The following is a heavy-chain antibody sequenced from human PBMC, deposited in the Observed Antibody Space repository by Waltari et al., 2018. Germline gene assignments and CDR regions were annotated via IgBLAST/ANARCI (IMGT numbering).Heavy chain of an antibody. J-gene: IGHJ4*02. D-gene: IGHD4-17*01. V-gene: IGHV3-23*04. CDR3: ARLPGDYVGY. Sequence: EVQLVGSGGGLVQPGGSLRLSCAASGFSFSSYAMSWVRQAPGKGLEWVSAISGPGDSTYSADSVKGRFTISRDNSKNTVYLQVNSLRAEDTAVYYCARLPGDYVGYWGQGTLVTVSS. CDR1: GFSFSSYA. CDR2: ISGPGDST.